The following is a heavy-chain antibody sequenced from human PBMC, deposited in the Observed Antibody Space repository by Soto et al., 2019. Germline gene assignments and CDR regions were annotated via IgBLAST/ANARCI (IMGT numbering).Heavy chain of an antibody. CDR2: ISSNGGST. D-gene: IGHD1-1*01. CDR1: GVTLLSFA. J-gene: IGHJ6*02. Sequence: GGALRPSRFDPGVTLLSFAMHWGRPAPGEGLENVSAISSNGGSTYYADSVKGRFTISRDNSKNTLYLQMSSLRAEDTAVYYCVKDDPPLWWNDVTEYYYYGMDVWGQGTTVTVSS. V-gene: IGHV3-64D*08. CDR3: VKDDPPLWWNDVTEYYYYGMDV.